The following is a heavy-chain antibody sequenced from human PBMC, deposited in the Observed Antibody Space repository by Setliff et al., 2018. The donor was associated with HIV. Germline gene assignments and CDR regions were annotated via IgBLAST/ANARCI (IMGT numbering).Heavy chain of an antibody. CDR1: GYTFTNYY. CDR3: AKDGDYSNWDYDAFDI. J-gene: IGHJ3*02. V-gene: IGHV1-46*01. CDR2: INPSGGRT. D-gene: IGHD1-7*01. Sequence: ASVKVSCKASGYTFTNYYIHWVRQAPGQGLEWMGLINPSGGRTSYAQKFQGRLTMTRDTSRSTVYMELSSLRSEDTAVYYCAKDGDYSNWDYDAFDIWGQGTMVTVSS.